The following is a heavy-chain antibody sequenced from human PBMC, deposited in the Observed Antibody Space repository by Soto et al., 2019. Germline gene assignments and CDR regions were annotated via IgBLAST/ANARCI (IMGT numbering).Heavy chain of an antibody. J-gene: IGHJ4*02. CDR3: AKGFSISWQYYFDY. D-gene: IGHD6-13*01. V-gene: IGHV3-23*01. CDR1: GFTFNPYA. CDR2: IRGSGAGT. Sequence: EVQLLESGGGLAQPGGSLRLSCAASGFTFNPYAMNWVRQAPGKGLEWVSTIRGSGAGTYYADSVKGRFTISRDNSKNTLYLQMNSLRAEDTAVYFCAKGFSISWQYYFDYWGQGTLVTVSS.